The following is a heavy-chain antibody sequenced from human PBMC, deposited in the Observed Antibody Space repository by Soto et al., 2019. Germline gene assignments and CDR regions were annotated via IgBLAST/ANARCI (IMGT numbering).Heavy chain of an antibody. V-gene: IGHV1-58*01. CDR2: LVVGTGNT. J-gene: IGHJ6*02. CDR1: GFTFRSSA. Sequence: ASVKVSCKTSGFTFRSSAVQWVRQARGQRLEWIGWLVVGTGNTNYAQKFQQRVTISSGRSTNTVSMELSSLTSEDTAVYYCATGAYCSGGSCSDYYYYYYGMDLWGQGTTVTVSS. D-gene: IGHD2-15*01. CDR3: ATGAYCSGGSCSDYYYYYYGMDL.